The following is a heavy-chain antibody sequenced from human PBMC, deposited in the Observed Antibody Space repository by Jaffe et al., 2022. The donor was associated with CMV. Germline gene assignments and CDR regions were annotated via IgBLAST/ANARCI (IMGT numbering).Heavy chain of an antibody. CDR2: TSSSGDFI. V-gene: IGHV3-11*01. Sequence: QVQLVESGGGLVKPGGSLKLACEGYGFSFIDYYMSWIRQAPGKGLEWIACTSSSGDFIRYADSVKGRFTISRDNVQRSLYLQMSGLSADDSALYYCARGLDQRRHPFDLWGQGTFVTVSS. D-gene: IGHD1-1*01. J-gene: IGHJ4*02. CDR3: ARGLDQRRHPFDL. CDR1: GFSFIDYY.